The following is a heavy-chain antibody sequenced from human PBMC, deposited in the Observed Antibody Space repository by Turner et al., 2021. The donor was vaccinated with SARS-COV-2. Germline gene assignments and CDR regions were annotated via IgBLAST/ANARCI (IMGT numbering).Heavy chain of an antibody. J-gene: IGHJ4*02. CDR2: ISVRGVKT. Sequence: EVQLLESGGGLVQPGGSLRLSCAASGFSFDTFAMTWVRRAPGKGLEWVSGISVRGVKTYYADSVKGRFTISRDNSKNTLYLQMNSLRAEDTAVYYCARDLDNGEWERLGMDYWGQGSLVTVSS. V-gene: IGHV3-23*01. CDR3: ARDLDNGEWERLGMDY. CDR1: GFSFDTFA. D-gene: IGHD1-26*01.